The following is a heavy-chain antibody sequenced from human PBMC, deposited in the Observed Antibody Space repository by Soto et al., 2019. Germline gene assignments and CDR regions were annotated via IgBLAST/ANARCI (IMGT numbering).Heavy chain of an antibody. J-gene: IGHJ4*02. Sequence: SLRLSCAASGFTFSSYAMSWVRQAPGKGLEWASAISGSGGSTYYADSVKGRLTISRDNSKNTLYLQMNSLRAEDTAVYYCAKTIRVIAVAGYYFDYWGQGTLVTVS. CDR2: ISGSGGST. CDR3: AKTIRVIAVAGYYFDY. D-gene: IGHD6-19*01. V-gene: IGHV3-23*01. CDR1: GFTFSSYA.